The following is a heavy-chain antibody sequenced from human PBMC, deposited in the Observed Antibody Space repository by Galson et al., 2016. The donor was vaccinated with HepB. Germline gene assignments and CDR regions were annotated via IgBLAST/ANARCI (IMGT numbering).Heavy chain of an antibody. J-gene: IGHJ4*02. CDR1: GGSISSSNHY. D-gene: IGHD6-19*01. Sequence: SETLSLTCTVSGGSISSSNHYWGWLRQPPGKGLEWIGSILYVGSTHYNPSLKGRVSLSRDISKNQFSLNVKSVTAADTAVYYCAKKSLVAGTATYVFDNWGQGTLVTVSS. V-gene: IGHV4-39*01. CDR3: AKKSLVAGTATYVFDN. CDR2: ILYVGST.